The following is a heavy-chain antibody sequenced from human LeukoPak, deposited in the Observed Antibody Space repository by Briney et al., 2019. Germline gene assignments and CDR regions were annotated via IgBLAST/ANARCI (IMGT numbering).Heavy chain of an antibody. D-gene: IGHD2-21*01. CDR2: IYAGGST. Sequence: SETLSLTCTVSGGSINSGNYYWSWIRQPAGKGLEWVGRIYAGGSTNYSPSLKSRVIISVDPSKNQFSLKLSSATAADTAVYYCARNTGDYYSYYFDSWGQGSLVTVSS. CDR3: ARNTGDYYSYYFDS. CDR1: GGSINSGNYY. J-gene: IGHJ4*02. V-gene: IGHV4-61*02.